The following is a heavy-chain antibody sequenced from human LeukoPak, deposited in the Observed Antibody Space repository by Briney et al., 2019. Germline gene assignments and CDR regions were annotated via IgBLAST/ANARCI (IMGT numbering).Heavy chain of an antibody. CDR2: ISYDGSNK. D-gene: IGHD3-3*01. V-gene: IGHV3-30*01. Sequence: PGGSLRLSCAASGFTFSSYAMHWVRQAPGKGLEWVAVISYDGSNKYYADSVKGRFTISRDNSKNTLYLQMNSLRAEDTAVYYCARDGTIFGYYYYYMDVWGKGTTVTVSS. J-gene: IGHJ6*03. CDR3: ARDGTIFGYYYYYMDV. CDR1: GFTFSSYA.